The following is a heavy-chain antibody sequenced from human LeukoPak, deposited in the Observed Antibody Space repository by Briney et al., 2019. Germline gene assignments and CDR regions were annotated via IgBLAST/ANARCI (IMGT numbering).Heavy chain of an antibody. CDR3: AKESGKFDY. CDR1: GLPIADFA. J-gene: IGHJ4*02. CDR2: ISGDGVST. V-gene: IGHV3-43*02. Sequence: GGSLRLSCVASGLPIADFAMHWVRQAPGKGLEWVSLISGDGVSTFYADSVKGRFSISRDNSKNSLYLEINSLRTEDAAMYYCAKESGKFDYWGQGTLVAVSS.